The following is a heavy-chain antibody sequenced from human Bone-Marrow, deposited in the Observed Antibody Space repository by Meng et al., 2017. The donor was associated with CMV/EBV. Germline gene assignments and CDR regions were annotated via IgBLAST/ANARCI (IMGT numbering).Heavy chain of an antibody. CDR1: GFTFSDYY. D-gene: IGHD1-1*01. CDR2: ISSGSGTI. J-gene: IGHJ3*02. Sequence: GESLKISCTGSGFTFSDYYMSWIRQAPGKGLEWLSYISSGSGTISYADSVKGRFTISRDNAKNSLYLQMNGLRAEDTAVYYCSRTLRYPNALDIWGQGTTVTVSS. V-gene: IGHV3-11*01. CDR3: SRTLRYPNALDI.